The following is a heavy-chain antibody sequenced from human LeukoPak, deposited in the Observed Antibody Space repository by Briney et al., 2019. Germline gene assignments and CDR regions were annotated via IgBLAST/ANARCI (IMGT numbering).Heavy chain of an antibody. CDR2: INHSGST. CDR3: ARVRRIAARGKGAFDY. CDR1: GGSFSGYY. D-gene: IGHD6-6*01. J-gene: IGHJ4*02. V-gene: IGHV4-34*01. Sequence: SETLSLTCAVYGGSFSGYYWSWIRQPPGKGLEWIGEINHSGSTNYNPSPKSRVTISVDTSKNQFSLKLSSVTAADTAVYYCARVRRIAARGKGAFDYWGQGTLVTVSS.